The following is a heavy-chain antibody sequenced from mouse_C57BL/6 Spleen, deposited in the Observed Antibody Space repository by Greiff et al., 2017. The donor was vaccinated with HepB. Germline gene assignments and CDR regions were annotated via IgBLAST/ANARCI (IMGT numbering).Heavy chain of an antibody. Sequence: VQLQQSGAELVMPGASVKLSCKASGYTFTSYWMHWVKQRPGQGLEWIGEIDPSDSYTNYNQKFKGKSTLTVDKSSSTAYMQLSSLTSEDSAVYYCARRPGFAYWGQGTLVTVSA. J-gene: IGHJ3*01. CDR2: IDPSDSYT. CDR3: ARRPGFAY. CDR1: GYTFTSYW. V-gene: IGHV1-69*01.